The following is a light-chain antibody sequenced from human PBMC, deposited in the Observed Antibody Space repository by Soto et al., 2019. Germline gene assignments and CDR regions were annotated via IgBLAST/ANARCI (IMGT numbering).Light chain of an antibody. V-gene: IGKV3-11*01. CDR3: QQRSSLPLT. Sequence: EIVLTQSPATLSLSPGERATLSCRASQSLSSYLAWYQQKPGQAPRLLIYDASNRATGIPARFSGSGSGTDFTLIISSLEPEDFAVYYCQQRSSLPLTFGQGTKVEIK. CDR2: DAS. CDR1: QSLSSY. J-gene: IGKJ1*01.